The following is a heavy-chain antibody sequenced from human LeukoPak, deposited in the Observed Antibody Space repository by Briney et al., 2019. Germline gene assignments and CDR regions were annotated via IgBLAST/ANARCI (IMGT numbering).Heavy chain of an antibody. CDR3: ERDPGYSEFDV. J-gene: IGHJ3*01. CDR1: GWTFSSYL. CDR2: IKEDGSGK. V-gene: IGHV3-7*01. Sequence: GGSLTLTCAASGWTFSSYLMSWFRQPPGKGPEFVGNIKEDGSGKSYVDSVSGGFIISRDSDKQAVVVHMNSLGVEDTAVYYCERDPGYSEFDVWGQGAMVIVSS. D-gene: IGHD4-11*01.